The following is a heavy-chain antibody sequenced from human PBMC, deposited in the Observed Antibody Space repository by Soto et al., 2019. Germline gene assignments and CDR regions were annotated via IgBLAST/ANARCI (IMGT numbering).Heavy chain of an antibody. J-gene: IGHJ6*02. Sequence: SQTLSLTCAISGDSVSSNSAAWNWIRQSPSRGLEWLGRTYYRSKWYNDYAVSVKSRITINPDTSKNQFSLQLNSVTPEDTAVYYCARDPSYYDSSDYYYYGMDVWGQGTTVTVSS. CDR3: ARDPSYYDSSDYYYYGMDV. D-gene: IGHD3-22*01. V-gene: IGHV6-1*01. CDR1: GDSVSSNSAA. CDR2: TYYRSKWYN.